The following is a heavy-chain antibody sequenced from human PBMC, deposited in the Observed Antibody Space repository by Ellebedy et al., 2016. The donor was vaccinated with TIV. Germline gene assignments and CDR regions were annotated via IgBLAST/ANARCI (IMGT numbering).Heavy chain of an antibody. CDR3: AKDRNYDILTGSIFDY. CDR1: GFTFSSYA. V-gene: IGHV3-23*01. CDR2: ISGSGGST. J-gene: IGHJ4*02. Sequence: GESLKISCAASGFTFSSYAMSWVRQAPGKGLEWVSAISGSGGSTYYADSVKGRFTISRDNSKNTLYLQMNSLRAEDTAVYYCAKDRNYDILTGSIFDYWGQGTLVTVSS. D-gene: IGHD3-9*01.